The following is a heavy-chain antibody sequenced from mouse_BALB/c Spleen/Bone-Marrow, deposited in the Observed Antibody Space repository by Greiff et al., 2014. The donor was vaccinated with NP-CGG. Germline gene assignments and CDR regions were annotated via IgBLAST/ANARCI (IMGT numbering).Heavy chain of an antibody. CDR1: GFNIKDTY. CDR2: IDPANGNT. V-gene: IGHV14-3*02. CDR3: ASYYYGSSRFAY. Sequence: EVQLQQSGAELVKPGASVKLSCTASGFNIKDTYMHWVKQRPEQGLEWIGRIDPANGNTKYDPEFQGKATITADTPSNTAYLQLSSLTSEDTAVYYCASYYYGSSRFAYWGQGTLVTVSA. J-gene: IGHJ3*01. D-gene: IGHD1-1*01.